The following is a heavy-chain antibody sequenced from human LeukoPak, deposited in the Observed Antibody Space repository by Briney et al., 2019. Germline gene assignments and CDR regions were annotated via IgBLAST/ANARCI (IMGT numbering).Heavy chain of an antibody. D-gene: IGHD1/OR15-1a*01. V-gene: IGHV3-23*01. Sequence: GGSLRLSCAASGFTFGSYAMSWVRQAPGKGLEWVSAISGSGGSTYYADPVKGRFTISRDNSKNTLYLQMNSLRAEDTAVYYCAKRPRTPLPSAGPFDYWGQGTLVTVSS. CDR3: AKRPRTPLPSAGPFDY. CDR1: GFTFGSYA. CDR2: ISGSGGST. J-gene: IGHJ4*02.